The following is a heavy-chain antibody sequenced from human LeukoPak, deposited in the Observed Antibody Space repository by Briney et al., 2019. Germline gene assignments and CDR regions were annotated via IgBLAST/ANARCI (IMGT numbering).Heavy chain of an antibody. CDR2: IHRGGNT. CDR3: GRVKYYVDV. Sequence: PGGSLRLSREASGFTVSNIDMNWGRQASGKGPEWVSIIHRGGNTFYADSVKGRFTISRDNSKNTLYLQMNSLRAEDTAMYYCGRVKYYVDVWGKGTSVTVSS. J-gene: IGHJ6*03. V-gene: IGHV3-53*01. CDR1: GFTVSNID.